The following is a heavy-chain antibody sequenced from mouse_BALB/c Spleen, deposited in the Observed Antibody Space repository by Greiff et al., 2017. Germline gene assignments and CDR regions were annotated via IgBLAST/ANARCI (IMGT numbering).Heavy chain of an antibody. V-gene: IGHV1-80*01. Sequence: QVHVKQSGAELVRPGSSVKISCKASGYAFSSYWMNWVKQRPGQGLEWIGQIYPGDGDTNYNGKFKGKATLTADKSSSTAYMQLSSLTSEDSAVYFCARGYGSSSYAMDYWGQGTSVTVSS. CDR3: ARGYGSSSYAMDY. CDR2: IYPGDGDT. J-gene: IGHJ4*01. CDR1: GYAFSSYW. D-gene: IGHD1-1*01.